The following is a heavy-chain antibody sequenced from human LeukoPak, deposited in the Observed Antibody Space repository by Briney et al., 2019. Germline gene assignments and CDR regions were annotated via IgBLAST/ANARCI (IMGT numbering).Heavy chain of an antibody. Sequence: GGSLRLSCAASGFTFSSYSMNWVRQAPGKGLEWVSSISSSSSYIYYADSVKGRFAISRDNAKNSLYLQMNSLRAEDTAVYYCASAREWGLLRTWGQEPWSPSPQ. CDR1: GFTFSSYS. D-gene: IGHD3-22*01. CDR2: ISSSSSYI. CDR3: ASAREWGLLRT. V-gene: IGHV3-21*01. J-gene: IGHJ5*01.